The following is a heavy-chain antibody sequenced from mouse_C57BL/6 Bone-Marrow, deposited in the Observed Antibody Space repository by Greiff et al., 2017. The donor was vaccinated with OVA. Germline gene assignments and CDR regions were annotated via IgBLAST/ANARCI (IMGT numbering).Heavy chain of an antibody. V-gene: IGHV1-59*01. CDR1: GYTFTSYW. Sequence: VQLQQPGAELVRPGTSVKLSCKASGYTFTSYWMHWVKQRPGQGLEWIGVIDPWDSYTNYNQKFKGKATLTVDTSSSTAYMQLSSLTSEDSAVYYCARGGPFDVWGTGTTVTVSS. J-gene: IGHJ1*03. CDR2: IDPWDSYT. CDR3: ARGGPFDV.